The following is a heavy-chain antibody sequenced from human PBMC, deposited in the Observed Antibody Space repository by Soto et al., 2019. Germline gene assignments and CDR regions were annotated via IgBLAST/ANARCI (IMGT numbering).Heavy chain of an antibody. CDR3: ARGREWFGP. V-gene: IGHV3-11*01. J-gene: IGHJ5*02. CDR1: GFTFSDYY. Sequence: PGGSLRVSCVASGFTFSDYYMSWIRQAPGKGLEWVSYISNSGDTIYYADSVKGRFTISRDNANNSLYLQMNSLRADDTAVYYCARGREWFGPWGQGSLVIVSS. D-gene: IGHD1-26*01. CDR2: ISNSGDTI.